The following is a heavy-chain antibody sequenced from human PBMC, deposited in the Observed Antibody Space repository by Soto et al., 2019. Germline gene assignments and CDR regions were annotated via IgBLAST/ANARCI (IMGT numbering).Heavy chain of an antibody. CDR2: ISTSGNT. V-gene: IGHV4-4*07. Sequence: QVQLEESGPGLVKPSETLSLICSVSGVSMRNSYWTWIRQSAGKGLEWIGRISTSGNTNYNPSLNRRLTMSVATSKNQVSLKLTSVTAADTAVYYCARGGGVPALGDPWGQGTLVTVSS. D-gene: IGHD3-16*01. J-gene: IGHJ5*02. CDR3: ARGGGVPALGDP. CDR1: GVSMRNSY.